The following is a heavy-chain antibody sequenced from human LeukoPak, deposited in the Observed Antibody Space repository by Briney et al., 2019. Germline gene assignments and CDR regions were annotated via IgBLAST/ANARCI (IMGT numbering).Heavy chain of an antibody. Sequence: ASVKVSCKASGYTFTSYHMHWVRQAPGQGLEWMGIINPSGGSTSYAQKFQGRVTMTRDTSTSTVYMELSSLRSEDTAVYYCARTYIVVVTAIHYYYYGMDVWGQGTTVTVSS. CDR2: INPSGGST. D-gene: IGHD2-21*02. V-gene: IGHV1-46*01. CDR1: GYTFTSYH. CDR3: ARTYIVVVTAIHYYYYGMDV. J-gene: IGHJ6*02.